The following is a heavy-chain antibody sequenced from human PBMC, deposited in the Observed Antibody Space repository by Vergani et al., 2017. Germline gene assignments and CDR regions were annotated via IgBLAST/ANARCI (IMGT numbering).Heavy chain of an antibody. CDR3: AGLGDYGDYSYYYYYGMDV. J-gene: IGHJ6*02. D-gene: IGHD4-17*01. Sequence: EVQLVETGGGLIQPGGSLRLSCAASGFTVSSNYMSLVRQAPGKGLEWVSVIYSGGSTYYADSVKGRFTISRDNSKNTLYLQMNSLRAEDTAVYYCAGLGDYGDYSYYYYYGMDVWGQGTTVTVSS. V-gene: IGHV3-53*02. CDR1: GFTVSSNY. CDR2: IYSGGST.